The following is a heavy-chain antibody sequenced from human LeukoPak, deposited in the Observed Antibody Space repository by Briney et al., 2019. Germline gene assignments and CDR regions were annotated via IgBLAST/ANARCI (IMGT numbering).Heavy chain of an antibody. Sequence: NPGGSLRLSCAASGFTFSSYSMNWVRRAPGKGLEWVSSISSSSSYIYYADSVKGRFTISRDNAKNSLYLQMNSLRAEDTAVYYCARGLSYYGSGSYSKVPPRFDYWGQGTLVTVSS. CDR3: ARGLSYYGSGSYSKVPPRFDY. D-gene: IGHD3-10*01. CDR1: GFTFSSYS. CDR2: ISSSSSYI. V-gene: IGHV3-21*01. J-gene: IGHJ4*02.